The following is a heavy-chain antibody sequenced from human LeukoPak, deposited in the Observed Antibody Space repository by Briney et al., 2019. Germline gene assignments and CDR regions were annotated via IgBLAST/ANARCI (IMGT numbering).Heavy chain of an antibody. CDR1: GGSISSYY. CDR3: ARRVGSTSPYYYYYMDV. J-gene: IGHJ6*03. V-gene: IGHV4-4*09. Sequence: SETLSLTCTVSGGSISSYYWSWIWQPPRKRLEWIGYIYTSGSTNYNPSLKSRVTISVATSKNQFSLKLSSVTAAVTAVYYCARRVGSTSPYYYYYMDVWGKGTTVTVSS. D-gene: IGHD2-2*01. CDR2: IYTSGST.